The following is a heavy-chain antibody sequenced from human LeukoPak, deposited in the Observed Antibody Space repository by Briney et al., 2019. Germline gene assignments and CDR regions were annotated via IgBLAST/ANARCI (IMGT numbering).Heavy chain of an antibody. V-gene: IGHV3-7*01. CDR1: GFTFSTSR. J-gene: IGHJ4*02. Sequence: GGSLRLSCAASGFTFSTSRMSWVRQAPGKGLEWVANIKQDGSEKYYVDPVRGRFTISRDNAKNSLYLQMNSLRAEDTAVYYCARDKFGGTDYWGQGTLVTVSS. CDR2: IKQDGSEK. D-gene: IGHD1-26*01. CDR3: ARDKFGGTDY.